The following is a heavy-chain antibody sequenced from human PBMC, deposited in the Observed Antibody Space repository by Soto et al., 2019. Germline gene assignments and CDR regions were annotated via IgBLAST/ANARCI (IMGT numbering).Heavy chain of an antibody. CDR2: INHSGST. D-gene: IGHD7-27*01. Sequence: KQSQTLSLTCAVYGGSFSGYYWSWIRQPPGKGLEWIGEINHSGSTNYNPSLKSRVTISVDTSKNQFSLKLSSVTAADTAVYYCARAPLTGDLGGDAFDIWGQGTMVTVSS. CDR3: ARAPLTGDLGGDAFDI. V-gene: IGHV4-34*01. CDR1: GGSFSGYY. J-gene: IGHJ3*02.